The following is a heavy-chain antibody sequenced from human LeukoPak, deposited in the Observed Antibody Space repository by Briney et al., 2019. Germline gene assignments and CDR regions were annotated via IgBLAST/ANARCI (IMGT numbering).Heavy chain of an antibody. Sequence: PSQTLSLTCTVSGGSISSGSYYWSWIRQPAGKGLEWIGRIYTSGSTNYNPSLKSRVTISVDTSKNQFSLKLSSVTAADTAVYYCARDRGQTGYWPMDVWGKGTTVTVSS. J-gene: IGHJ6*03. D-gene: IGHD3-9*01. CDR1: GGSISSGSYY. CDR2: IYTSGST. V-gene: IGHV4-61*02. CDR3: ARDRGQTGYWPMDV.